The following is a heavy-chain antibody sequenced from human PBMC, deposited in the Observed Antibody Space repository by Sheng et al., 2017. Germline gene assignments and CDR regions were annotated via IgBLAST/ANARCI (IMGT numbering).Heavy chain of an antibody. CDR2: ISYDGSNK. V-gene: IGHV3-30*18. Sequence: QVQLVESGGGVVQPGRSLRLSCAASGFTFSSYGMHWVRQAPGKGLEWVAVISYDGSNKYYADSVKGRFTISRDNSKNTLYLQMNSLRAEDTAVYYCAKGFYPSIAAALDYWGQGTLVTVSS. D-gene: IGHD6-13*01. CDR3: AKGFYPSIAAALDY. CDR1: GFTFSSYG. J-gene: IGHJ4*02.